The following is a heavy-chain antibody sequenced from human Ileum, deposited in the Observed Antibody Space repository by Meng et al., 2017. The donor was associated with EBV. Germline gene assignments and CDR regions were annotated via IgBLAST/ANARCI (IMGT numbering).Heavy chain of an antibody. J-gene: IGHJ4*02. CDR2: IHHTEST. D-gene: IGHD3-22*01. V-gene: IGHV4-4*03. CDR3: ARESYSDSSGYYSLDY. Sequence: QGELRGPGPGRVKPPGPLSLTCAVSCGSISSSNWWSWVRQAPGKGLEWIGEIHHTESTNYNPSLKSRVTISVDKSKNQFSLKLSSVSAADTAVYYCARESYSDSSGYYSLDYWGQGSLVTVSS. CDR1: CGSISSSNW.